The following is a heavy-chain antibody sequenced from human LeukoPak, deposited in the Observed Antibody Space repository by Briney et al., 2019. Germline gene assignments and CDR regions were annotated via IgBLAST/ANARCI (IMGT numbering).Heavy chain of an antibody. V-gene: IGHV3-15*01. D-gene: IGHD3-10*01. CDR2: IKNKGDGGTT. J-gene: IGHJ4*02. CDR1: GFTFNKVW. CDR3: TTSGTPFEY. Sequence: GGSLRLSCAASGFTFNKVWMSWVRLAPGKGLEWVGGIKNKGDGGTTDYAAPVKGRFTVSRDDSKSTLYLQMNSLKTEETAVYYCTTSGTPFEYWGQGTLVTVSS.